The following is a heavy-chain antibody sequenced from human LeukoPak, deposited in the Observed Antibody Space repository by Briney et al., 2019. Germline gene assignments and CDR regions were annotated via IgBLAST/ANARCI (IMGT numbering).Heavy chain of an antibody. CDR2: INPNSGGT. D-gene: IGHD3-10*01. J-gene: IGHJ4*02. CDR1: GYTFTGYY. Sequence: ASVKVSCKASGYTFTGYYMHWVRQAPGQGLEWMGWINPNSGGTNYAQKFQGRVTMTKDTSLSTAYMELSRQISDRTAVCYGVRDIEWFGVLLTDNWGGGTKVTVSS. V-gene: IGHV1-2*02. CDR3: VRDIEWFGVLLTDN.